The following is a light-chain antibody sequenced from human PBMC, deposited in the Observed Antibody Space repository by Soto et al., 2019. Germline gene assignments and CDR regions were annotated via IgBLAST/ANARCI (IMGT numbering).Light chain of an antibody. J-gene: IGLJ1*01. CDR3: TSYTSSSTFDV. V-gene: IGLV2-8*01. CDR2: EVN. Sequence: SALTQPPSASGSPGQSVAISCTGTSSDVGGYNYVSWYQQHPGKAPKLMIYEVNKRPSGVPDRFSGSKSGDTASLTISGLQAEDEADYYCTSYTSSSTFDVFGTGTKVTV. CDR1: SSDVGGYNY.